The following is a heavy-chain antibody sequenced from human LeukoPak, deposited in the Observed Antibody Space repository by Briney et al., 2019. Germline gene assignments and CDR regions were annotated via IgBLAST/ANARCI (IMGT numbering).Heavy chain of an antibody. CDR1: GFTFSTYA. V-gene: IGHV3-33*08. CDR3: ARDAQRGFDYSNSLEY. J-gene: IGHJ4*01. CDR2: IWSDASNR. Sequence: GGSLRLSCAASGFTFSTYAVNWVRQAPGKGLEWVAVIWSDASNRFYAGSVKGRFTISRDNSQNTLFLQMNSLRAEDTAMYYCARDAQRGFDYSNSLEYWGHGTLVTVSS. D-gene: IGHD4-11*01.